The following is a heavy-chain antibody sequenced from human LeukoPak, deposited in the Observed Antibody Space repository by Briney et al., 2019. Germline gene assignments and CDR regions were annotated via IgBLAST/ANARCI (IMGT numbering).Heavy chain of an antibody. CDR3: ARDLIRGRSRITAFDI. V-gene: IGHV3-30*04. Sequence: PGRSLRLSCAASGFTFSSYAMHWVRQAPGKGLEWVAVISYDGSNKYYADSVKGRFTISRDNAKNTLYLQMNSLRAEDTAVYYCARDLIRGRSRITAFDIWGQGTMVTVSS. CDR2: ISYDGSNK. J-gene: IGHJ3*02. CDR1: GFTFSSYA. D-gene: IGHD3-16*01.